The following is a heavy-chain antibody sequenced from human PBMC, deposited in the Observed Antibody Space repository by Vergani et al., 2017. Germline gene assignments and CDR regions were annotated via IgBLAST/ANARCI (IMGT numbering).Heavy chain of an antibody. CDR1: GFTFSSYA. J-gene: IGHJ6*02. CDR3: AKASGYDPLGMDV. V-gene: IGHV3-30-3*01. CDR2: ISYDGSNK. D-gene: IGHD5-12*01. Sequence: QVQLVESGGGVVQPGRSLRLSCAASGFTFSSYAMHWVRQAPGKGLEWVAVISYDGSNKYYADSVKGRFTISRDNSKNTLYLQMNSLRAEDTAVYYCAKASGYDPLGMDVWGQGTTVTVSS.